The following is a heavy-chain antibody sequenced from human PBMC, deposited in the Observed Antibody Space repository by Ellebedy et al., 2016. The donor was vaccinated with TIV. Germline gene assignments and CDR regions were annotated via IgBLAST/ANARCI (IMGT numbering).Heavy chain of an antibody. CDR3: ARAHVVVVAATWGWFDP. CDR2: IYHSGST. D-gene: IGHD2-15*01. V-gene: IGHV4-4*02. J-gene: IGHJ5*02. CDR1: GGSISSSNW. Sequence: MPSETLSLTCAVSGGSISSSNWWSWVRQPPGKGLEWIGEIYHSGSTNYNPSLKSRVTISVDRSKNQFSLKLSSVTAADTAVYYCARAHVVVVAATWGWFDPWGQGTLVTVSS.